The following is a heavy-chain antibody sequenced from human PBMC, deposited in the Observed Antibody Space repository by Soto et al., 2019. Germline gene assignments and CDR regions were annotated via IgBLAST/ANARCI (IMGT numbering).Heavy chain of an antibody. D-gene: IGHD3-3*01. V-gene: IGHV1-69*13. CDR1: GGTFSSYA. CDR2: IIPIFGTA. J-gene: IGHJ6*02. CDR3: ARLTSTYYDFWSGSSKAYYYYGMDV. Sequence: SVKVSCKASGGTFSSYAISWVRQAPGQGLEWMGGIIPIFGTANYAQKFQGRVTITADESTSTAYMELSSLRSEDTAVYYCARLTSTYYDFWSGSSKAYYYYGMDVWGQGTTVTVSS.